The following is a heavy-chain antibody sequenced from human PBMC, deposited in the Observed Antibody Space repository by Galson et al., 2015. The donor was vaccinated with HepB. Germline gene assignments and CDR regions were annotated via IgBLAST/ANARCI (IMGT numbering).Heavy chain of an antibody. V-gene: IGHV3-30*18. D-gene: IGHD6-19*01. CDR1: GFTFSNYG. Sequence: SLRLSCAASGFTFSNYGMHWVRQAPGKGLEWVAVISYDGSNEYYADSVKGRFTISRDNSKNTLYLQMNSLRAEDTALYYCAKDPYLYSALAGTTAGFDYWGQGTLVTVSS. CDR2: ISYDGSNE. J-gene: IGHJ4*02. CDR3: AKDPYLYSALAGTTAGFDY.